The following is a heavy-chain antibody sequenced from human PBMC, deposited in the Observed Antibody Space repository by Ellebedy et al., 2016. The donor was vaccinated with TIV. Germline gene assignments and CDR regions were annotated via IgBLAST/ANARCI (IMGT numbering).Heavy chain of an antibody. Sequence: MPSETLSLTCTVSGGSISSSSYYWSWNRQPPGKGLEWIASSYYSGCTYPNPSLKLSVTVSRDTSKNQFSLELSSVTAADTAVYYCARDLSGCSWDFDYWGQGTLVTVST. D-gene: IGHD2-15*01. CDR3: ARDLSGCSWDFDY. J-gene: IGHJ4*02. CDR1: GGSISSSSYY. CDR2: SYYSGCT. V-gene: IGHV4-39*07.